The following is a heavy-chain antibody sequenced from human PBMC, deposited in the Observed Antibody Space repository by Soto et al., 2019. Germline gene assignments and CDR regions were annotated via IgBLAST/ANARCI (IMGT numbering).Heavy chain of an antibody. Sequence: PSETLSLTCSVSGGSISEYFWSWIRQSPGKGLEWIGYIYYLGSTDYNPSLKSRVTISVDTSKRQFSLRLTSVTAADTAGYYCARDGYDGSGSPYPAYWGPGTQVTVSS. CDR1: GGSISEYF. CDR2: IYYLGST. V-gene: IGHV4-59*01. J-gene: IGHJ4*02. CDR3: ARDGYDGSGSPYPAY. D-gene: IGHD3-10*01.